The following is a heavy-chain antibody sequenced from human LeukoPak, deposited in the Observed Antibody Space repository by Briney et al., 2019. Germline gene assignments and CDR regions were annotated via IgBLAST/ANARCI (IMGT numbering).Heavy chain of an antibody. Sequence: SGGSLRLSCAASGFTFSTYSMNWVRQAPGKGLEWVSYISSSSSTIYYADSVKGRFTISRDNAKNSLCLQMNSLRAEDTAVYYCAKKKTDYSYPSSFDYWGQGTLVTVSS. V-gene: IGHV3-48*01. CDR1: GFTFSTYS. J-gene: IGHJ4*02. CDR3: AKKKTDYSYPSSFDY. D-gene: IGHD4-11*01. CDR2: ISSSSSTI.